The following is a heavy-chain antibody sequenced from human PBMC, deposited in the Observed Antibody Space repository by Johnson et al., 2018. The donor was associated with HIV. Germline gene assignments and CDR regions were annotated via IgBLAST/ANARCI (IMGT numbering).Heavy chain of an antibody. J-gene: IGHJ3*02. CDR3: AKTEDAFDI. V-gene: IGHV3-30*02. CDR2: IRYDGSNK. Sequence: QVYLVESGGGVVQPGGSLRLSCAASGFTFSSYGMHWVRQAPGKGLEWVAFIRYDGSNKYYADSVKGRFTISRDNSKNTLYLQMNSLRAEDTAVYYCAKTEDAFDIWGQGTMVTVSS. CDR1: GFTFSSYG.